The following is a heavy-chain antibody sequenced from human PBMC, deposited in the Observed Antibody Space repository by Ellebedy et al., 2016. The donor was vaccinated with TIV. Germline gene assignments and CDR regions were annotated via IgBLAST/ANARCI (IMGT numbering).Heavy chain of an antibody. Sequence: GGSLRLSXAASGFTFSSYAMSWVRQAPGKGLEWVSAISGSGGSTYYADSVKGRFTISRDNSKNTLYLQMNSLRAEDTAVYYCAKDLEQWLVYGMDVWGQGTTVTVSS. CDR2: ISGSGGST. CDR1: GFTFSSYA. V-gene: IGHV3-23*01. CDR3: AKDLEQWLVYGMDV. D-gene: IGHD6-19*01. J-gene: IGHJ6*02.